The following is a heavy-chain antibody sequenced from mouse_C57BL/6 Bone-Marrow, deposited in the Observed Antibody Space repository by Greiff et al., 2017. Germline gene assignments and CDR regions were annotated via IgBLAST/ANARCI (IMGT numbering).Heavy chain of an antibody. V-gene: IGHV15-2*01. CDR1: DSEVFPIAY. D-gene: IGHD2-1*01. CDR2: ILPSIGRT. Sequence: VKLQESGSELRSPGSSVKLSCKDFDSEVFPIAYMSWVRQKPGHGFEWIGGILPSIGRTIYGEKFEDKATLDADTLSNTAYLELNSLTSEDSAIYYCARPAQYGNYWYFDVWGTGTTVNVAS. J-gene: IGHJ1*03. CDR3: ARPAQYGNYWYFDV.